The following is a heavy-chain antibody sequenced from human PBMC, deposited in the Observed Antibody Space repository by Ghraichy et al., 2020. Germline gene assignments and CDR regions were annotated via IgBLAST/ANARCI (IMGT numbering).Heavy chain of an antibody. D-gene: IGHD3-10*01. Sequence: LSLTCAASGLNFRMYWMTWVRQAPGKGLEWVANIKHDGSEEQYVDSVKGRFTISRDNTKKSLYLLMNSLRAEDTAVYYCVTNGGCYKLDYWGQGTLVAVSS. CDR1: GLNFRMYW. CDR3: VTNGGCYKLDY. CDR2: IKHDGSEE. J-gene: IGHJ4*02. V-gene: IGHV3-7*01.